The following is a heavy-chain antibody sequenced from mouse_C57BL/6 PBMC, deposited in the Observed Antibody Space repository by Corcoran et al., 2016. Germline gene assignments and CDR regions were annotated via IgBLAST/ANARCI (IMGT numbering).Heavy chain of an antibody. D-gene: IGHD1-1*01. CDR1: GYTFTTCG. CDR2: INTYSGVP. V-gene: IGHV9-3*01. J-gene: IGHJ1*03. CDR3: ARRGNYYGSSIWYCDV. Sequence: QIQLVQSGPELKKPGETVKISCKASGYTFTTCGMSWVKQAPGKGLKWMGWINTYSGVPTYADDFKGRFAFSLETSASTAYLQINNLKNEDTATYFCARRGNYYGSSIWYCDVWGTGTTVTVSS.